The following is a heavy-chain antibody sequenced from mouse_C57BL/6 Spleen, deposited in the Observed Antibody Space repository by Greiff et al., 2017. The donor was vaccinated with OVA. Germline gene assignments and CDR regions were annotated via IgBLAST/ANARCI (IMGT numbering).Heavy chain of an antibody. CDR1: GYTFTSYW. V-gene: IGHV1-5*01. Sequence: VQLQQSGTVLARPGASVKMSCKTSGYTFTSYWMHWVKQRPGQGLEWIGAIYPGNSDTSYNQKFKGKAKLTAVTSASTAYMELSSLTYEDSAVYYRTREANSNYDDYWGKGTTLTVSS. CDR3: TREANSNYDDY. J-gene: IGHJ2*01. CDR2: IYPGNSDT. D-gene: IGHD2-5*01.